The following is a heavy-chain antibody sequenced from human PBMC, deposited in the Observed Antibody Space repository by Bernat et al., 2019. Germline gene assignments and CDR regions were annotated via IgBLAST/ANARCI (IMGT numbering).Heavy chain of an antibody. D-gene: IGHD2-15*01. V-gene: IGHV3-33*01. Sequence: QVQLVESGGGVVQPGRSLRLSCAASGFTFSSYGMHWVRQAPGKGLEWVAVIWYDGSNKYYADSMKGRFTISRDNSKNTLYLQMNSLRAEDTAVYYCARDLAYRSGGSWATGYWGQGTLVTVSS. CDR2: IWYDGSNK. CDR1: GFTFSSYG. J-gene: IGHJ4*02. CDR3: ARDLAYRSGGSWATGY.